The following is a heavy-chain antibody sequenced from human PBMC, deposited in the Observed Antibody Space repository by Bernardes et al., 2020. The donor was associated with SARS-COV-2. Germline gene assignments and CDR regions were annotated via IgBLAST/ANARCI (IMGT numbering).Heavy chain of an antibody. CDR2: IYRSGIT. Sequence: SETLSLTCAVSGYSISNGYHWGWIRQPPGKVLEWIGSIYRSGITYYNPSLKSRVALSVDTSKNQFSLRLASVTAADTAVYYCARVNWNPDYWGQGTLVTVTS. J-gene: IGHJ4*02. CDR1: GYSISNGYH. D-gene: IGHD1-1*01. CDR3: ARVNWNPDY. V-gene: IGHV4-38-2*01.